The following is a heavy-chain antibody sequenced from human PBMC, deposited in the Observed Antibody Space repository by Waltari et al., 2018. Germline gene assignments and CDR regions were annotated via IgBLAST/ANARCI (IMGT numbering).Heavy chain of an antibody. CDR1: GFTFSSYW. V-gene: IGHV3-74*01. CDR2: INSDGSST. J-gene: IGHJ6*02. Sequence: EMQLVESGGGLVQPGGSLRLSCAASGFTFSSYWMHWVRQAPGKGLVWVSRINSDGSSTSYADSVKGRFTISRDNAKNTLYLQMNSLRAEDTAVYYCARCLPYGPDYYYYGMDVWGQGTTVTVSS. CDR3: ARCLPYGPDYYYYGMDV. D-gene: IGHD4-17*01.